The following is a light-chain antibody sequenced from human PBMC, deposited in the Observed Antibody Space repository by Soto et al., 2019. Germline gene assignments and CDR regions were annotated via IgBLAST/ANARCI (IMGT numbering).Light chain of an antibody. CDR3: QQSYSTLSIT. J-gene: IGKJ5*01. Sequence: DIQMTQSPSSLSASVGDRVTITCRASESINRHLNWYQQKTGKAPKLLIYAASSLQNGXPSXXXXSGSGTDFTLTIXXXXXXDXATYYCQQSYSTLSITFGQGTRLEIK. CDR2: AAS. V-gene: IGKV1-39*01. CDR1: ESINRH.